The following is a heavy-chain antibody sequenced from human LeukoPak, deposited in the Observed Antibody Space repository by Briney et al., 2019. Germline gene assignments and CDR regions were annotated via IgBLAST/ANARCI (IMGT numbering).Heavy chain of an antibody. V-gene: IGHV4-34*01. J-gene: IGHJ5*02. D-gene: IGHD3-22*01. CDR3: ARKSGWAYYYDSSGSSRFDP. Sequence: SETLSLTCAVYGGSFSGYYWSWIRQPPGKGLEWIGEINHSGSTNYNPSLKSRVTISVDTSKNQFSLKLGSVTAADTAVYYCARKSGWAYYYDSSGSSRFDPWGQGTLVTVSS. CDR2: INHSGST. CDR1: GGSFSGYY.